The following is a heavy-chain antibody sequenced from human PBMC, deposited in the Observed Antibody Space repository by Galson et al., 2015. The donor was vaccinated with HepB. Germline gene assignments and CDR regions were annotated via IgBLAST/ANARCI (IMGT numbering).Heavy chain of an antibody. D-gene: IGHD2-2*03. CDR1: GFTFDDYA. Sequence: SLRLSCAASGFTFDDYAMHWVRQAPGKGLEWASGISWNSGSIGYADSVKGRFTISRDNSKNTLYLQMNSLRAEDTAVYYCARVDNYYYYMDVWGKGTTVTVSS. CDR2: ISWNSGSI. CDR3: ARVDNYYYYMDV. J-gene: IGHJ6*03. V-gene: IGHV3-9*01.